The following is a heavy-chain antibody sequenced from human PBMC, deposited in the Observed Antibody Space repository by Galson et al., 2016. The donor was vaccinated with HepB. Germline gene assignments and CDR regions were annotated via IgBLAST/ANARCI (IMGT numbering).Heavy chain of an antibody. V-gene: IGHV3-48*02. J-gene: IGHJ4*02. CDR3: TNDRGSYYYGSGALSD. D-gene: IGHD3-10*01. Sequence: SLRLSCAASGVTFSTHSMNWVRQAPGKGLEWVSYISHSSATIHYAASVKGRFTISRDNAKNSLYLQMNSLRDDDTAVYYCTNDRGSYYYGSGALSDWGQGTLVTVAS. CDR2: ISHSSATI. CDR1: GVTFSTHS.